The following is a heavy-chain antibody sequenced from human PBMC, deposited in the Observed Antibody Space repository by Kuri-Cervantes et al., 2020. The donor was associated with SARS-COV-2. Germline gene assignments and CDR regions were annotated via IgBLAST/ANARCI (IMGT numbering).Heavy chain of an antibody. CDR1: GYSISSGYY. D-gene: IGHD2-21*01. CDR3: ASRPGGRSAYCGATSCWGWFGP. Sequence: SETLSLTCTVSGYSISSGYYWGWIRQPPGKGLEWIGSIYSGGTTYYDPSLKSRVTISVDTSKNQFSLNLTSVTAADTAVYYCASRPGGRSAYCGATSCWGWFGPWGQGTLVTVSS. CDR2: IYSGGTT. J-gene: IGHJ5*02. V-gene: IGHV4-38-2*02.